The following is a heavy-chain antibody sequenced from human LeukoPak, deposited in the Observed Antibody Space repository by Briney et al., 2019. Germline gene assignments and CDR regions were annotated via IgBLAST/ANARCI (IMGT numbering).Heavy chain of an antibody. D-gene: IGHD1-26*01. Sequence: SETLSLTCSVSGDSISTSSSYWGWIRQPPGKGLEWIGSIYYSGSTYYNTSLKSRVTISVDTSKNQFSLKLSSVTAADTAVYYCAREFVVGATLDYWGQGTLVTVSS. CDR3: AREFVVGATLDY. J-gene: IGHJ4*02. CDR1: GDSISTSSSY. CDR2: IYYSGST. V-gene: IGHV4-39*07.